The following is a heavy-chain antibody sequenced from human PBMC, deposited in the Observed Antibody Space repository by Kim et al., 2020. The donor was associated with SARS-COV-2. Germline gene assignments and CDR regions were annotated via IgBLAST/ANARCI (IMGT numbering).Heavy chain of an antibody. CDR2: ISYDGSNK. V-gene: IGHV3-30-3*01. CDR3: ARGSLFDSRWSYYFDY. J-gene: IGHJ4*01. Sequence: GGSLRLSCAASGFTFSSYAMHWVRQAPGKGLEWVAVISYDGSNKYYADSVKGRFTISRDNSKNTLYLQMNSLRAEDTAVYYCARGSLFDSRWSYYFDYWG. D-gene: IGHD6-13*01. CDR1: GFTFSSYA.